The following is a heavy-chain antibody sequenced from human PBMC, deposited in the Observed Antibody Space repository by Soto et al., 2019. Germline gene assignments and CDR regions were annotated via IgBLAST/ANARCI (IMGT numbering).Heavy chain of an antibody. CDR2: IFYTGST. CDR3: VRDNGGNSEFAH. D-gene: IGHD2-21*02. V-gene: IGHV4-30-4*01. CDR1: GGSIRGSYY. J-gene: IGHJ4*02. Sequence: SETLSLTCIVSGGSIRGSYYWNWIRQSPGKGLEWIGYIFYTGSTYYNPSLKSRLTISVDTSKNQFSLHLSSVTAADTAVYYCVRDNGGNSEFAHWGPGTLVTVSS.